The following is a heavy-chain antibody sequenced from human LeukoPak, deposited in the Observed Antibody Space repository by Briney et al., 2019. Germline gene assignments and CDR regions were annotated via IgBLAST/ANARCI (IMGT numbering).Heavy chain of an antibody. V-gene: IGHV3-23*01. J-gene: IGHJ4*02. D-gene: IGHD4-23*01. CDR3: ANGGNPTYLDN. CDR1: GFTFSNYA. Sequence: PGGSLRLSCAASGFTFSNYAMSWVRQAPGKGLEWVSAIGGSRGNTYYADPVKGRFTISRDNSKNTLYLQMNSLRAEDTAIYYCANGGNPTYLDNWGQGTLVTVSS. CDR2: IGGSRGNT.